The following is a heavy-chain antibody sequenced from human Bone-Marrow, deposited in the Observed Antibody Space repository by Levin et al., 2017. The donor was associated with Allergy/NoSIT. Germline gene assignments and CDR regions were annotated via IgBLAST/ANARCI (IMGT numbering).Heavy chain of an antibody. D-gene: IGHD2-21*02. V-gene: IGHV3-30-3*01. CDR3: ARTAGGDFDY. Sequence: LSLPCAASGFTFRSYAMHWVRQAPGKGLEWVAVISYDGTNKYYADSVKGRFTISRDNSKNTLYLQMNRLRPEDTAVYYCARTAGGDFDYWGQGTLVTVSS. J-gene: IGHJ4*02. CDR1: GFTFRSYA. CDR2: ISYDGTNK.